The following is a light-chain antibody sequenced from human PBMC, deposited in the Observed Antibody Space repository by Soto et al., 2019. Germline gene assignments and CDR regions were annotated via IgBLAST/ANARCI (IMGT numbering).Light chain of an antibody. Sequence: EIVLTHSPATLSLSPWEIATLSFRALQSVSIDCLACYQQKPDQAPRLLIYGASSRATGIPDRFSGSGSGAVFTLTISRLEPEDFAVYYCEQYGSSPGTFGGGTKVDIK. CDR3: EQYGSSPGT. CDR2: GAS. V-gene: IGKV3-20*01. CDR1: QSVSIDC. J-gene: IGKJ4*01.